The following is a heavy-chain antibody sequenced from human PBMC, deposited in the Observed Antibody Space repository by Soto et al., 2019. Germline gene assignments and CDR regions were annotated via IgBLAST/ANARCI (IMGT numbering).Heavy chain of an antibody. Sequence: QVQLQESGPGLVKPSQTLSLTCTVSGGSISSGGYFWSWIRQHPGKGLEWIGDINYSGSTYSNPSLKSRVTISVDTSKTQFSLKLSSVTAAATAVYYCARDILLWFGELPPRAHDAFDIWGQGTMVTVSS. CDR3: ARDILLWFGELPPRAHDAFDI. CDR2: INYSGST. J-gene: IGHJ3*02. CDR1: GGSISSGGYF. D-gene: IGHD3-10*01. V-gene: IGHV4-31*03.